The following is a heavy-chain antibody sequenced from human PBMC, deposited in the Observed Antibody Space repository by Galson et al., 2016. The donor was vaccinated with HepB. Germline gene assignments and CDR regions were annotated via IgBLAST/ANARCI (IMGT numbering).Heavy chain of an antibody. V-gene: IGHV3-21*05. CDR1: GFNFSIYA. CDR3: ASGWLANRIDF. J-gene: IGHJ4*02. D-gene: IGHD6-19*01. Sequence: GSLRLSCADSGFNFSIYAMHWVRQAPGKGLEWVSYISSTITYTQYGDSVKGRFTISRDNAKNSVYLQMNSLRADDTAVYYCASGWLANRIDFWGQGTLVTVSS. CDR2: ISSTITYT.